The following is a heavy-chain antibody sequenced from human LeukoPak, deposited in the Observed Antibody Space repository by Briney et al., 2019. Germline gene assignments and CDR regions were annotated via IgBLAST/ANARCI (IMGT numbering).Heavy chain of an antibody. Sequence: PSETLSLTCTVFGDSITISYWTWIRLPPGKGLEWIAYIYYTGYTNYNPSLKSRVSISVDTSKNQLSLKLISVTAADTAVYYCARAPIGSVDYWGPGAQVTVSS. V-gene: IGHV4-59*01. CDR1: GDSITISY. J-gene: IGHJ4*02. CDR3: ARAPIGSVDY. D-gene: IGHD1-1*01. CDR2: IYYTGYT.